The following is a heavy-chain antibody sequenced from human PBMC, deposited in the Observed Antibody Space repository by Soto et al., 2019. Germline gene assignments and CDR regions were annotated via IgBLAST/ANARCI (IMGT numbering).Heavy chain of an antibody. CDR1: GFTFSSYA. V-gene: IGHV3-23*01. CDR2: ISSSGGST. J-gene: IGHJ4*02. CDR3: AKSVPDRIRSGNCYFAD. Sequence: PGGYLGLSCAASGFTFSSYAMTWVRQAPVKGLEWVSISSSGGSTYYADSVKGRFTISRDNSKNTLYLQMNSLRAEDTAVYYCAKSVPDRIRSGNCYFADWGQGTLVTLSA. D-gene: IGHD1-1*01.